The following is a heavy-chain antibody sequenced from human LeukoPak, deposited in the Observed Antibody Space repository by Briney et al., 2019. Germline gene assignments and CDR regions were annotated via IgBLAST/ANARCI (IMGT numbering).Heavy chain of an antibody. CDR3: AKDGGVATEGYFDY. CDR2: IRYDGSNK. V-gene: IGHV3-30*02. D-gene: IGHD5-12*01. Sequence: GGSLRLSCAASGFTFSSYGMHWVRQAPGKGLEWVAFIRYDGSNKYYADSVKGRFTISRDNSKNTLYLQMNSLRAEDTAVYYCAKDGGVATEGYFDYWGQGTLVTVSS. J-gene: IGHJ4*02. CDR1: GFTFSSYG.